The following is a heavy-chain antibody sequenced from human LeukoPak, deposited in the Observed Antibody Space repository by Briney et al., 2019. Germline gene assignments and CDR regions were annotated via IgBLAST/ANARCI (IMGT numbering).Heavy chain of an antibody. J-gene: IGHJ4*02. CDR2: ISSRSDYT. Sequence: GGSLRLSFAASGFTFSIYAMSWVRQAPGKGLEWVSSISSRSDYTYYEDSVKGRFTISRDNSQNTLYLQMNSLRAEDTAIYYCAKDRPNYYESNGHYYRRDGDYWGQGTLVTVSS. CDR3: AKDRPNYYESNGHYYRRDGDY. D-gene: IGHD3-22*01. V-gene: IGHV3-23*01. CDR1: GFTFSIYA.